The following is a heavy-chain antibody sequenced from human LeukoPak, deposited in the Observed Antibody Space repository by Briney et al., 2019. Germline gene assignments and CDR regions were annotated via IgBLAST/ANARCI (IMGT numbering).Heavy chain of an antibody. CDR1: GFTFSDYA. Sequence: GGSLRLSCAVSGFTFSDYAMTWVRQAPGKGLEWVSAISGSSGSTYYTDSVKGRFAISRDNSKNTLYLQMNSLRAEDTAVYYCAEGGSDDGPNEAFDIWGQGTMVTVSS. CDR3: AEGGSDDGPNEAFDI. J-gene: IGHJ3*02. CDR2: ISGSSGST. D-gene: IGHD4-17*01. V-gene: IGHV3-23*01.